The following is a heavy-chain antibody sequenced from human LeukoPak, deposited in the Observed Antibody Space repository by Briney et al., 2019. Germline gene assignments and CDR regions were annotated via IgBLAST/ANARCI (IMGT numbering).Heavy chain of an antibody. V-gene: IGHV3-64D*06. Sequence: GGSLRLSCSASGFTFSSYAMHWVRQAPGKGLEYVSAISSNGGSTYYADSVKGRFTISRDNSKNTLYLQMSSLRAEDTAVYYCVKRKYCSGGSCYSDYFDYWGQGPLVTVSS. CDR1: GFTFSSYA. CDR2: ISSNGGST. D-gene: IGHD2-15*01. CDR3: VKRKYCSGGSCYSDYFDY. J-gene: IGHJ4*02.